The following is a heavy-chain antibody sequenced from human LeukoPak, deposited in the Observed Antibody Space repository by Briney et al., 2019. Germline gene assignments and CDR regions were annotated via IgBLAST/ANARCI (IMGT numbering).Heavy chain of an antibody. J-gene: IGHJ4*02. CDR1: GFSLRSFA. CDR3: AKVQMSTGWTFDF. Sequence: PGGSLRLSCAASGFSLRSFAMSWVRQAPGKGLEWVSSIDGSGDNRYYADSVKGRFTISRDNSGNTLYLQLRGLGAEDTATYYCAKVQMSTGWTFDFWGQGSLVTVSS. D-gene: IGHD2-2*01. CDR2: IDGSGDNR. V-gene: IGHV3-23*01.